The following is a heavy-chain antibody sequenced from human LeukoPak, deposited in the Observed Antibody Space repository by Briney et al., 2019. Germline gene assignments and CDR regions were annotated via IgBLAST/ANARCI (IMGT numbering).Heavy chain of an antibody. D-gene: IGHD6-13*01. V-gene: IGHV3-30*03. Sequence: GGSLRLSCAASGFTFSSYGMHWVRQAPGKGLEWVAVISYDGSNKYYADSVKGRFTISRDNSKNTLYLQMNSLRAEDTAVYYCAILGYSSSVFDCWGQGTLVTVSS. J-gene: IGHJ4*02. CDR3: AILGYSSSVFDC. CDR1: GFTFSSYG. CDR2: ISYDGSNK.